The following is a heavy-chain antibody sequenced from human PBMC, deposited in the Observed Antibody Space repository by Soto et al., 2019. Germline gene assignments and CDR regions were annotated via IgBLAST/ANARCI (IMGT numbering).Heavy chain of an antibody. Sequence: QVQLVQSGAEVKKPGSSVKVSCKASGGTFSSYAISWVRQAPGQGLEWMGGIIPIFGTANYAQKFQGRVTITADESTSTAYMELSSLRSEDTAVYYCAKTTVLGYCSGGSCYLGAFDIWGQGTMVTVPS. J-gene: IGHJ3*02. CDR3: AKTTVLGYCSGGSCYLGAFDI. CDR1: GGTFSSYA. CDR2: IIPIFGTA. D-gene: IGHD2-15*01. V-gene: IGHV1-69*12.